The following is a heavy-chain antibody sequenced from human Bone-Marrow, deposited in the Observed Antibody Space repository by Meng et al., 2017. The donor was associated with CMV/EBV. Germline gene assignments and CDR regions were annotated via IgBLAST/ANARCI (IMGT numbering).Heavy chain of an antibody. CDR1: GYTFTSYS. J-gene: IGHJ4*02. V-gene: IGHV1-46*01. CDR3: ARGEEIQLWFPTVDY. D-gene: IGHD5-18*01. Sequence: ASVKVSCKTSGYTFTSYSMHWVRQAPGQGLEWMGIINPSGGSTNYAQKFQGRVTMTRDTSISTAYMELSRLRSDDTAVYYCARGEEIQLWFPTVDYWGQGTLVTVSS. CDR2: INPSGGST.